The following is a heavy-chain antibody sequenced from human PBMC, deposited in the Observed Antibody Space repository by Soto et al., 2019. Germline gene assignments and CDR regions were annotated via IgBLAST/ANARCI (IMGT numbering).Heavy chain of an antibody. CDR2: ISSSSSYI. V-gene: IGHV3-21*01. CDR3: ARADLRYFDWLTPWYFDY. CDR1: GFTFSSYS. J-gene: IGHJ4*02. Sequence: PGGSLRLSCAASGFTFSSYSMNWVRQAPGKGLEWVSSISSSSSYIYYADSVKGRFTISRDNAKNSLYLQMNSLRAEDTAVYYCARADLRYFDWLTPWYFDYWGQGTLVTVSS. D-gene: IGHD3-9*01.